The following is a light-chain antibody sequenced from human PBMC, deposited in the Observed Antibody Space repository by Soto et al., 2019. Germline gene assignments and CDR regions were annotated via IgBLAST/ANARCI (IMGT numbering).Light chain of an antibody. J-gene: IGKJ5*01. CDR2: WAS. Sequence: DSVRTKSQKYLAVYLAERATINCKSSQSLLSSADNLNYLAWFQQKPGQPPKLLILWASTRESGVPDRFSGSGSGTDFSLTISTLQAEDVATYYCHQHYSTPITFGQGT. CDR1: QSLLSSADNLNY. CDR3: HQHYSTPIT. V-gene: IGKV4-1*01.